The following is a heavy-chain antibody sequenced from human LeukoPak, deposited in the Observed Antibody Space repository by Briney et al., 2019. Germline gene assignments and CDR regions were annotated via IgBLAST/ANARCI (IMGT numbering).Heavy chain of an antibody. CDR2: IGGSGGST. CDR1: GITLRRYD. V-gene: IGHV3-23*01. J-gene: IGHJ4*02. CDR3: AKYRGFGDSYDS. D-gene: IGHD3-10*01. Sequence: GGSLRLSCAASGITLRRYDLHWVRQATGGGLEWVSSIGGSGGSTYYADSVKGRSTISRDTSKNTLYLQMNSLRAEDTAVYYCAKYRGFGDSYDSWGQGTLVTVSS.